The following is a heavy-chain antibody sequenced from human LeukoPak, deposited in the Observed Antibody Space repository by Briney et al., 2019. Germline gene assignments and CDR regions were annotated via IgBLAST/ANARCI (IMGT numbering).Heavy chain of an antibody. CDR3: ARDQQPIAAAAIGDYYYGMDV. CDR2: IIPVLGIA. D-gene: IGHD6-13*01. V-gene: IGHV1-69*04. J-gene: IGHJ6*02. CDR1: GGTFSSYA. Sequence: SVKVSCKASGGTFSSYAISWVRQAPGQGLEWMGRIIPVLGIANYAQKFQGRVTITADKSTSTAYMELSSLRSEDTAVYYCARDQQPIAAAAIGDYYYGMDVWGQGTTVTVSS.